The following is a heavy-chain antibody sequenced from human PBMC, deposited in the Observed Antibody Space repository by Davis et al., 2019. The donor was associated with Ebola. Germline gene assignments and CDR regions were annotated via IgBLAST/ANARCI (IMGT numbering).Heavy chain of an antibody. Sequence: ASVKVSCKASGGTFSSYAISWVRQAPGQGLEWMGWISVYNGNTNYAQKLQGRVTMTTDTSTSTAYMELRSLRSDDTAVYYCARGDTAMVYYYYYGMDVWGQGTTVTVSS. V-gene: IGHV1-18*01. CDR3: ARGDTAMVYYYYYGMDV. CDR2: ISVYNGNT. J-gene: IGHJ6*02. D-gene: IGHD5-18*01. CDR1: GGTFSSYA.